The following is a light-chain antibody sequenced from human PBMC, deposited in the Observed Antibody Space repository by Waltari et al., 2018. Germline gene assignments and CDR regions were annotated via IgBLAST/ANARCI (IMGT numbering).Light chain of an antibody. CDR1: ILAKRY. V-gene: IGLV3-27*01. CDR3: YSAADNNRQV. CDR2: KDS. Sequence: SYELTQPSSVSVSPGQTARITCSGDILAKRYARWFQQKPGQAPVVVIYKDSERPSGIPERFSGSNSGTTVTLTISGAQVEDEADYYCYSAADNNRQVFGGGTKLIVL. J-gene: IGLJ3*02.